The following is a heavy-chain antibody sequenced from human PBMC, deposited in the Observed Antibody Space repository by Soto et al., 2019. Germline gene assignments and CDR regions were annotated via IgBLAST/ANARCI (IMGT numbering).Heavy chain of an antibody. V-gene: IGHV1-46*01. CDR2: INPSGGST. D-gene: IGHD3-16*02. CDR1: GYTFTSYY. J-gene: IGHJ4*02. CDR3: ARDLGTYDYVWGSYRPVDY. Sequence: ASVKVSCKASGYTFTSYYMHWVRQAPGQGLEWMGIINPSGGSTSYAQKFQGRVTMTRDTSTSTVYMELSSLRFEDTAVYYCARDLGTYDYVWGSYRPVDYWGQGTLVTSPQ.